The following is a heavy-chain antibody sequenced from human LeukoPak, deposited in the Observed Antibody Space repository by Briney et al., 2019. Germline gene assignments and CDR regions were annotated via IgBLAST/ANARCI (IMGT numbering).Heavy chain of an antibody. Sequence: GSLRLSCAASGFTFRNYWMHWVRQAPGKGLVWVSRIDRGGTTTNYADSVKGRFTISRDNAKNTLYLQMNSLRAEDTAVYYCAKDGIRIYDFWSGYFHWGQGTLVTVSS. D-gene: IGHD3-3*01. CDR3: AKDGIRIYDFWSGYFH. CDR1: GFTFRNYW. V-gene: IGHV3-74*01. J-gene: IGHJ4*02. CDR2: IDRGGTTT.